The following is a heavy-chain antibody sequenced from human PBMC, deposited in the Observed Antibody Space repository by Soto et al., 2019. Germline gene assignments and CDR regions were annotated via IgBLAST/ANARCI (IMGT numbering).Heavy chain of an antibody. CDR2: IYYSGST. CDR1: GGSISSYY. D-gene: IGHD3-10*01. CDR3: ARRNGVYNEFDY. V-gene: IGHV4-59*01. J-gene: IGHJ4*02. Sequence: NPSETLSLTCTVSGGSISSYYWSWIRQPPGKGLEWIGYIYYSGSTNYNPSLKSRVTISVDTSKNQFSLKLSSVTAADTAVYYCARRNGVYNEFDYWGQGTLVTVSS.